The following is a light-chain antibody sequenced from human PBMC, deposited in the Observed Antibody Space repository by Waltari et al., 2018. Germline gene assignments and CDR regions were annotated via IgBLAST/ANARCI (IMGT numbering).Light chain of an antibody. CDR1: SLRTSY. CDR2: GTN. V-gene: IGLV3-19*01. Sequence: SSELTQDPAVSVALGQTVRITCQGDSLRTSYVSWFQQKAGQAPKLVIYGTNNRPSGIPDRFSASTSGSRASFTIIGAQAEEEADYYCHSRDSNGDVLIGGGTKVTVV. J-gene: IGLJ2*01. CDR3: HSRDSNGDVL.